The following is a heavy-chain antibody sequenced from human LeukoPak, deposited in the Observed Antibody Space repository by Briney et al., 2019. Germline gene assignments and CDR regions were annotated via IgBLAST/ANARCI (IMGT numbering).Heavy chain of an antibody. Sequence: TETLSLTCTVSGGSISSYYWSWIRQPAGKGLEWIGRIYTSGSTNYNPSLKSRVTMSVDTSKNQFSLKLSSVTAADTAVYYCARDVAEGYYYYYGMDVWGQGTTVTVSS. CDR1: GGSISSYY. CDR2: IYTSGST. V-gene: IGHV4-4*07. J-gene: IGHJ6*02. D-gene: IGHD2-15*01. CDR3: ARDVAEGYYYYYGMDV.